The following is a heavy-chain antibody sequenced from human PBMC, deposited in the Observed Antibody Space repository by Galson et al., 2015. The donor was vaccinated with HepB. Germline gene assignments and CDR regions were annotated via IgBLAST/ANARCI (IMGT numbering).Heavy chain of an antibody. CDR3: ARERITMVRGATQGVWFDP. D-gene: IGHD3-10*01. Sequence: TLSLTCTVSGGSISSGGYYWSWIRQHPGKGLEWIGYIYYSGSTYYNPSLKSRVTISVDTSKNQFSLKLSSVTAADTAVYYCARERITMVRGATQGVWFDPWGQGTLVTVSS. CDR2: IYYSGST. CDR1: GGSISSGGYY. J-gene: IGHJ5*02. V-gene: IGHV4-31*03.